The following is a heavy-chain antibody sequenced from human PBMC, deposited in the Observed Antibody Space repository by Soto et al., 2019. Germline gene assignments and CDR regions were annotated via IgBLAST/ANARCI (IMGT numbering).Heavy chain of an antibody. CDR2: IYHSGST. D-gene: IGHD3-3*01. CDR3: ASAVGSGYSQPFDY. J-gene: IGHJ4*02. Sequence: QLQLQESGSGLVKPSQTLSLTCAVSGGSISSGGYSWSWIRQPPGKGLEWIGYIYHSGSTYYNPSLQRRVTISVDRSKNHFSLKLSSVTAADTAVYYWASAVGSGYSQPFDYWGQGTLVTVSS. V-gene: IGHV4-30-2*01. CDR1: GGSISSGGYS.